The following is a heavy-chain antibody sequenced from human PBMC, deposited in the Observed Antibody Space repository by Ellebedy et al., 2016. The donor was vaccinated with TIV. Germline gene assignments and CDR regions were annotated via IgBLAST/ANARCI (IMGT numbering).Heavy chain of an antibody. V-gene: IGHV1-18*01. Sequence: ASVKVSCXASGYTFNTNGISWVRQAPGQGLEWMGWISAYSRKPDYAQSVQGRVTLTSDTSTNTAYMELTSLRSDDTAVYYCARGYCSGGSCYPEPFDYWGQGTLVTVSS. J-gene: IGHJ4*02. CDR3: ARGYCSGGSCYPEPFDY. CDR2: ISAYSRKP. D-gene: IGHD2-15*01. CDR1: GYTFNTNG.